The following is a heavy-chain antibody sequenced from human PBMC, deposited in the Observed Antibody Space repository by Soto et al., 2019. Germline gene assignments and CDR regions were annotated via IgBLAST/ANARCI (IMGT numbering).Heavy chain of an antibody. CDR1: GGSISSGGDY. CDR3: ARSQGNHPLIYYCDMDV. V-gene: IGHV4-31*01. D-gene: IGHD2-21*01. CDR2: IYYSGST. Sequence: QVQLQESGPGLVKPSQTLSLTCTVAGGSISSGGDYWSWIRQHPGKGLEWIGNIYYSGSTHYNPSLKSLVTLSVNTSKYQFSLKLSSVTAADTAMYYCARSQGNHPLIYYCDMDVWGQGTTVTVSS. J-gene: IGHJ6*02.